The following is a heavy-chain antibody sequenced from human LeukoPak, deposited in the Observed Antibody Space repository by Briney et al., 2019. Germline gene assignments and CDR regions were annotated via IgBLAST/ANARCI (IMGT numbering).Heavy chain of an antibody. J-gene: IGHJ4*02. CDR3: ARDFGTTGWHTFDY. V-gene: IGHV6-1*01. D-gene: IGHD1-14*01. Sequence: SQTLSLTCVVSGDSVSSKNGAWNWIRQSPSRGLEWLGRTYYRSQWYNDYTESMEGRMTISQDTSKNQYSLHLNNVTPDDTAVYYCARDFGTTGWHTFDYWGQRTLVTVSS. CDR2: TYYRSQWYN. CDR1: GDSVSSKNGA.